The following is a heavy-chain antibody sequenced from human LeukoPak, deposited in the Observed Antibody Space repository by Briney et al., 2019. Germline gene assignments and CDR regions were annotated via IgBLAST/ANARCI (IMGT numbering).Heavy chain of an antibody. D-gene: IGHD2-15*01. CDR2: IYHSGST. CDR1: GYSISSGYY. Sequence: PSETLSLTCTVSGYSISSGYYWGWIRQPPGKGLEWIESIYHSGSTYYNPSLKSRVTISVDTSKNQFSLKLSSVTAADTAVYYCASGYCSGGSCYYMDVWGKGTTVTVSS. V-gene: IGHV4-38-2*02. CDR3: ASGYCSGGSCYYMDV. J-gene: IGHJ6*03.